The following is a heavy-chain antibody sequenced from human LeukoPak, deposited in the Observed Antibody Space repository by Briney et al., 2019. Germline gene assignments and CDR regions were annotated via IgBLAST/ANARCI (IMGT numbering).Heavy chain of an antibody. V-gene: IGHV1-69*06. Sequence: SVKVSCKASGYTFTSYGISWVRQAPGQGLEWMGRIIPIFGTANYAQKFQGRVTMTEDTSTDTAYMELSSLRSEDTAVYYCATDSSGSYPGYWGQGTLVTVSS. D-gene: IGHD1-26*01. J-gene: IGHJ4*02. CDR2: IIPIFGTA. CDR1: GYTFTSYG. CDR3: ATDSSGSYPGY.